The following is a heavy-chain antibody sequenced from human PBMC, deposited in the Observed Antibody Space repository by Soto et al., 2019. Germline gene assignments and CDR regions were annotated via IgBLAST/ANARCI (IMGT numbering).Heavy chain of an antibody. J-gene: IGHJ6*02. V-gene: IGHV3-33*01. Sequence: QVQLVESGGGVVQPGRSLRLSCAASGFIFNRYGMHWVRRVPGKGLEWVADIWYDGSNKNYADSVKGRFTISRDNSKNQLSLQSNSLRAEDTAVYYCARGPGRPPLRNYGMDVWGQGTTVTVSS. CDR2: IWYDGSNK. CDR3: ARGPGRPPLRNYGMDV. CDR1: GFIFNRYG.